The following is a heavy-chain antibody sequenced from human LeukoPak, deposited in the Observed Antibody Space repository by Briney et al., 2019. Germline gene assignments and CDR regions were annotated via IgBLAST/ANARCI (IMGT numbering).Heavy chain of an antibody. CDR3: ARVGSGSPLGYYFDY. CDR1: GGTFSSYA. Sequence: SVKVSCKASGGTFSSYAISWVRQAPGQGLEWMGGIIPIFGTANYAQKFQGRITITADESTSTAYMELSSLRSEDTAVYYCARVGSGSPLGYYFDYWGQGTLVTVSS. V-gene: IGHV1-69*13. CDR2: IIPIFGTA. J-gene: IGHJ4*02. D-gene: IGHD3-10*01.